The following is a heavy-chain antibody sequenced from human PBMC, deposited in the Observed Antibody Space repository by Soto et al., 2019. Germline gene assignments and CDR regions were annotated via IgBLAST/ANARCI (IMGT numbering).Heavy chain of an antibody. CDR3: ARSPIWSGYYYYYYYMDV. J-gene: IGHJ6*03. V-gene: IGHV4-59*08. Sequence: QVQLQESGPGLVKPSETLSLTCTVSGGSISSYYWSWIRQPPGKGLEWIGYIYYSGSTNYNPSLKSRVTISVDTSKNQFSLKLSSVTAADTAVYYCARSPIWSGYYYYYYYMDVWGKGTKLTV. D-gene: IGHD3-3*01. CDR2: IYYSGST. CDR1: GGSISSYY.